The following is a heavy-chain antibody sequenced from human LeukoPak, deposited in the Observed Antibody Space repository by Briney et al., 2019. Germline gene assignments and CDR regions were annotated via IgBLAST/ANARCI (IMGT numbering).Heavy chain of an antibody. CDR1: GFTFSSYG. Sequence: GGSLRHSCAASGFTFSSYGMHWVHQAPGKGLEWVAAISSGGSNKYYAESVKGRFTSSRDNFKNTLDLQMNSLRAEDTAMYYCAKDWYYDSSATIDYWGQGTLVTVSS. D-gene: IGHD3-22*01. V-gene: IGHV3-30*18. CDR2: ISSGGSNK. CDR3: AKDWYYDSSATIDY. J-gene: IGHJ4*02.